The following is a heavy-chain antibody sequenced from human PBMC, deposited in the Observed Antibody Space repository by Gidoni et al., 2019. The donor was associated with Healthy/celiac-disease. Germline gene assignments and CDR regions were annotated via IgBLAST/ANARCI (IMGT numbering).Heavy chain of an antibody. Sequence: LQLQEPGPGLVKPSEPLSLTCTVSGGALSSSSYHWGWLRQPPGKGLEWIGSIYYSGSTYYNPSLKSRVTISVDTSKNQFSLKLSSVTAADTAVYYCARSDTAMVTGWFDPWGQGTLVTVSS. CDR2: IYYSGST. CDR1: GGALSSSSYH. D-gene: IGHD5-18*01. J-gene: IGHJ5*02. CDR3: ARSDTAMVTGWFDP. V-gene: IGHV4-39*01.